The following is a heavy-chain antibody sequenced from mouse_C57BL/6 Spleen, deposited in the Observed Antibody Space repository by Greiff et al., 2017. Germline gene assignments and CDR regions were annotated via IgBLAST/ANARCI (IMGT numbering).Heavy chain of an antibody. CDR2: IYPGDGDI. Sequence: QVQLQQSGAELVKPGASVKISCKASGFAFSSYWMNWVQQRPGKGLEWIGQIYPGDGDINYNGKVKGKATLTADKSSSTAYMQLSSLTSEDSAVYFCANYEHGYWGQGTSVTVSS. CDR3: ANYEHGY. CDR1: GFAFSSYW. J-gene: IGHJ4*01. D-gene: IGHD2-4*01. V-gene: IGHV1-80*01.